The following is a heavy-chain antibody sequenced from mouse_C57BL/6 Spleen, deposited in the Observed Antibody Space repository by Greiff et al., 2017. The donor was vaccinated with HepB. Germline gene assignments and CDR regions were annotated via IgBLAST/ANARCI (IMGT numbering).Heavy chain of an antibody. CDR3: ARSLYYYDGGFDY. CDR1: GYTFTSYW. J-gene: IGHJ2*01. CDR2: IDPSDSET. D-gene: IGHD1-1*01. Sequence: QVQLKQPGAELVRPGSSVKLSCKASGYTFTSYWMHWVKQRPIQGLEWIGNIDPSDSETHYNQKFKDKATLTVDKSSSTAYMQLSSLTSEDSAVYYCARSLYYYDGGFDYWGQGTTLTVSS. V-gene: IGHV1-52*01.